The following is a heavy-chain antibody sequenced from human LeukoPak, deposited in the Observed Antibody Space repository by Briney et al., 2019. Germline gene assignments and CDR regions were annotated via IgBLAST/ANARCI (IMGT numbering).Heavy chain of an antibody. CDR1: GGSISSSSYY. CDR3: ARDLYCGGDCYSS. CDR2: IYYSGST. Sequence: SETLSLTCTVSGGSISSSSYYWGWIRQPPGKGLEWIGSIYYSGSTYYNPSLKSRVTISVDTSKNQFSLKLSSVTAADTAVYYCARDLYCGGDCYSSWGQGTLVTVSS. V-gene: IGHV4-39*07. D-gene: IGHD2-21*02. J-gene: IGHJ5*02.